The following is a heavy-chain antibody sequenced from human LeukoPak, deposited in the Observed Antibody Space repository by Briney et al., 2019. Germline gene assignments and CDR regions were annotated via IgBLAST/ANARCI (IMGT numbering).Heavy chain of an antibody. CDR2: IDSGGTT. J-gene: IGHJ6*02. D-gene: IGHD3/OR15-3a*01. CDR1: GSNVTYNY. CDR3: ARTSYYYDMDV. Sequence: GGSLRLSCVASGSNVTYNYMTWVRQAPGKGREWVSLIDSGGTTYYADSLKGRFTISRHSPNNTLFLQMNNLRPEDTAVYYRARTSYYYDMDVWGPGTTVTVSS. V-gene: IGHV3-53*04.